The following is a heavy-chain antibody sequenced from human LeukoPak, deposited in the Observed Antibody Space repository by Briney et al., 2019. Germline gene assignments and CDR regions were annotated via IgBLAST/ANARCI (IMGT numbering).Heavy chain of an antibody. D-gene: IGHD3-16*02. CDR1: GFTFSNYW. Sequence: GGSLRLSCEGSGFTFSNYWMGWVRQAPGKGLEWVAVISYDGSNKYYADSVKGRFTISRDNSKNTLYLQMNSLRAEDTAVYYCARVMITFGGVIVNPLDYWGQGTLVTVSS. V-gene: IGHV3-30*03. CDR2: ISYDGSNK. CDR3: ARVMITFGGVIVNPLDY. J-gene: IGHJ4*02.